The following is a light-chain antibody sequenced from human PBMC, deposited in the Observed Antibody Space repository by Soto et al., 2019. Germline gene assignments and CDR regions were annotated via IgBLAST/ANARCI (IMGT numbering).Light chain of an antibody. J-gene: IGKJ1*01. CDR1: ESISNW. Sequence: DIQMTQSPSTLSASVGDRVIITCRASESISNWLAWYQQKPGKAPNLLIYKASSLKSGVPLRFSGSGSGTEFTLTTNRLKNDAFATYYCQHYDTYWTFGQGTKVDIK. V-gene: IGKV1-5*03. CDR2: KAS. CDR3: QHYDTYWT.